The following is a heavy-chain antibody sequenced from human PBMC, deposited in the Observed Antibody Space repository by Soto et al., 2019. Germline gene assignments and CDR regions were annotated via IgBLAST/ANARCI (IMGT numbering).Heavy chain of an antibody. D-gene: IGHD3-22*01. V-gene: IGHV5-10-1*01. CDR2: IDPSDSYT. CDR1: GYSFTSYW. Sequence: GESLKISCKGSGYSFTSYWISWVRQMPGKGLEWMGRIDPSDSYTNYSPSFQGHVTISADKSISTAYLQWSSLKASDTAMYYCARLSITMIVVGEFDYWGEGTLVTVSS. J-gene: IGHJ4*02. CDR3: ARLSITMIVVGEFDY.